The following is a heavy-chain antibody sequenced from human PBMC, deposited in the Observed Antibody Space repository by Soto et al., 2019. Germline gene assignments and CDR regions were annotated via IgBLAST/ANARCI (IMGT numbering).Heavy chain of an antibody. V-gene: IGHV3-30-3*01. Sequence: GGSLRLSCEASGFTFSRNAMHWVRQAPGKGLEWVAVISFDGNNQYYTDSVKGRFTISRDNPKNTLDLQMNSLRREDTAVYYCARDREYSGFYYGMDVWGQGTTVTVSS. CDR3: ARDREYSGFYYGMDV. J-gene: IGHJ6*02. CDR1: GFTFSRNA. D-gene: IGHD5-12*01. CDR2: ISFDGNNQ.